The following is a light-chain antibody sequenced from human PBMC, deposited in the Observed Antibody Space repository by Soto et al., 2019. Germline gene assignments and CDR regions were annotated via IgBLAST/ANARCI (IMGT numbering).Light chain of an antibody. CDR1: SSDVGGYNF. Sequence: QSALTQPASVSGSPGQSITISRTGTSSDVGGYNFVSWYQQHPGKAPKLMIYDVTNRPSGVSNRFSGSKSGNTASLTISGLQAEDEADYYCLSYSSSTSPYVLGTATKLTVL. J-gene: IGLJ1*01. V-gene: IGLV2-14*01. CDR2: DVT. CDR3: LSYSSSTSPYV.